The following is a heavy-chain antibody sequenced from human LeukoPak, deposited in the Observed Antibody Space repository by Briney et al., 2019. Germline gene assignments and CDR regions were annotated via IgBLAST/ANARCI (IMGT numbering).Heavy chain of an antibody. CDR2: IYSGGST. CDR1: GFTFSNYA. D-gene: IGHD2-15*01. V-gene: IGHV3-66*01. CDR3: AREMYCSGGSCYGDAFDI. J-gene: IGHJ3*02. Sequence: GGSLRLSCAASGFTFSNYAMSWVRQAPGRGLEWVSVIYSGGSTYYADSVKGRFSISRDKSKNTLYLQMNSLRAEDTALYYCAREMYCSGGSCYGDAFDIWGQGTMVTVSS.